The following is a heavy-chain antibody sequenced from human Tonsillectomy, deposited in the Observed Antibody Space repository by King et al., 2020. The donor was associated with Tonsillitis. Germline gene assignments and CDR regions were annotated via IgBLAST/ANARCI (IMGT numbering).Heavy chain of an antibody. CDR3: ARRDGALDYYYYGMDV. Sequence: VQLVESGGGVVQTGRSLRRSCAAAGFTFSRYAMVCGRQAAGKGLQGGAGISFDGSKKYYAESVKCRLTISRDNSKKTLYLTMNSLRPEDTALYYCARRDGALDYYYYGMDVWGQGTTVTVFS. J-gene: IGHJ6*02. CDR1: GFTFSRYA. V-gene: IGHV3-30-3*01. CDR2: ISFDGSKK. D-gene: IGHD4-17*01.